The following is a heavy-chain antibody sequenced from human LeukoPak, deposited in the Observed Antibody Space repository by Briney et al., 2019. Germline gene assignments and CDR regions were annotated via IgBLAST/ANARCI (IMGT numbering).Heavy chain of an antibody. D-gene: IGHD2-2*01. Sequence: PGVSQRLSCAASGFTVSRCWMSWVRQAPARGLEGVANIKQDGSEKYYVDSVKDRFTISRDNAKNSLYLQMNSLRAEDTGVYYCASGFGFDCSSTSCSYFDYWAQGTLVTVFS. J-gene: IGHJ4*02. CDR2: IKQDGSEK. V-gene: IGHV3-7*01. CDR1: GFTVSRCW. CDR3: ASGFGFDCSSTSCSYFDY.